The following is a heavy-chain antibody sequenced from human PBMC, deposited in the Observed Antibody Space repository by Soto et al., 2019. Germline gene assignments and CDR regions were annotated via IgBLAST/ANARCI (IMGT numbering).Heavy chain of an antibody. CDR3: ASNRGIVVVPAARSFDY. J-gene: IGHJ4*02. CDR2: ISSSGTAI. Sequence: GGSLRLSCAASGFTFSDYYMSWIRQAPGKGPEWISYISSSGTAIYYADSVKGRFTISRDNAKNSLYLQMNSLRAEDTAVYNCASNRGIVVVPAARSFDYWGQGTLVTVSS. CDR1: GFTFSDYY. D-gene: IGHD2-2*01. V-gene: IGHV3-11*01.